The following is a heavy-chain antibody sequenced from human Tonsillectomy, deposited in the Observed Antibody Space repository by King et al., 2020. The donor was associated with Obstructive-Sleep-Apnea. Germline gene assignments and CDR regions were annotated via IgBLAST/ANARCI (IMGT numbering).Heavy chain of an antibody. D-gene: IGHD3-22*01. CDR2: IIPILGIA. Sequence: QLVQSGAEVKKPGSSMRVSCRASGGTFSSYAISWVRQAPGQGLEWMGGIIPILGIANYAQKFQGRVTITADKFTSKAYMELSSLGSEDTAVYYCARGSYYYDSSGYPINWFDPWGQGTLVTVSS. CDR1: GGTFSSYA. CDR3: ARGSYYYDSSGYPINWFDP. J-gene: IGHJ5*02. V-gene: IGHV1-69*09.